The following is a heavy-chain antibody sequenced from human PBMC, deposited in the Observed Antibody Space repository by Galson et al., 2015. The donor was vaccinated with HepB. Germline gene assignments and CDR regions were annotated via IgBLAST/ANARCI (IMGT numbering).Heavy chain of an antibody. D-gene: IGHD2-21*02. J-gene: IGHJ4*02. CDR2: ISAYNGNT. CDR1: GYTFTSYG. Sequence: SVKVSCKASGYTFTSYGISWVRQAPGQGLEWMGWISAYNGNTNYAQKLQGRVTMTTDTSTSTAYMELRSLRSDDTAVYYCARGERYCGGDCYGAYWGQGTLVTVSS. V-gene: IGHV1-18*04. CDR3: ARGERYCGGDCYGAY.